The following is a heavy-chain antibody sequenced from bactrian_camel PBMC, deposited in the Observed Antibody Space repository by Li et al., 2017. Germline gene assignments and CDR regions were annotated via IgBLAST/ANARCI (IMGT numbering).Heavy chain of an antibody. CDR3: VADETCVRWYLPAGSADFGA. V-gene: IGHV3S55*01. D-gene: IGHD2*01. Sequence: HVQLVESGGGSVQAGGSLRLSCTASGFTFRGYDMGWFRQAPGNECEMVAMVNSDGSTDYADSVKGRFTISQDNAKNTMYLQMNSLKPEDTAMYYCVADETCVRWYLPAGSADFGAWGQGTQVTVS. CDR2: VNSDGST. J-gene: IGHJ6*01. CDR1: GFTFRGYD.